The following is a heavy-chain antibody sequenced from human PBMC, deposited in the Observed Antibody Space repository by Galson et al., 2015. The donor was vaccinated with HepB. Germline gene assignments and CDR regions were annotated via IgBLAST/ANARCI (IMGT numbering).Heavy chain of an antibody. CDR2: IYSGGST. D-gene: IGHD2-21*02. V-gene: IGHV3-66*01. J-gene: IGHJ2*01. Sequence: SLRLSCAASGFTVSSNYMSWVRQAPGKGLEWVSVIYSGGSTYYADSVKGRFTISRDNSKNTLYLQMNSLRAEDTAVYYCARDPGGSCGGDCYGNGYFDLWGRGTLVTVSS. CDR3: ARDPGGSCGGDCYGNGYFDL. CDR1: GFTVSSNY.